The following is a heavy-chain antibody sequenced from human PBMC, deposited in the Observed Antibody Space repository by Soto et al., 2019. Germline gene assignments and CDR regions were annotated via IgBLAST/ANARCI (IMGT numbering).Heavy chain of an antibody. J-gene: IGHJ4*02. V-gene: IGHV1-69*12. CDR3: AGTYCISTSCYGVSDY. CDR2: IIPIFGTA. Sequence: QVQLVQSGAEVTKPGSSVKVSCKASGGTFSSYAISWVRQAPGQGLEWMGGIIPIFGTANYAQKFQGRVTITADESTSTAYMELSSLRSEDTAVYYCAGTYCISTSCYGVSDYWGQGTLVTVSS. D-gene: IGHD2-2*01. CDR1: GGTFSSYA.